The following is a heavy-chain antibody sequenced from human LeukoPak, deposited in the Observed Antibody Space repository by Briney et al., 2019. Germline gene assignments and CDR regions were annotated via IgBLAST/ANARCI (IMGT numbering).Heavy chain of an antibody. J-gene: IGHJ5*02. CDR1: GGSISSSLHY. V-gene: IGHV4-39*01. CDR3: VRHGAPGVWPSYFDP. D-gene: IGHD2-2*01. Sequence: SETLSLTCIVSGGSISSSLHYWGWIRQPPGRELEWIGSINYRDTASYNPSLQSRATMSVDSSTNQISLRLTSMAAADTAVYFCVRHGAPGVWPSYFDPWGQGTLVTVSS. CDR2: INYRDTA.